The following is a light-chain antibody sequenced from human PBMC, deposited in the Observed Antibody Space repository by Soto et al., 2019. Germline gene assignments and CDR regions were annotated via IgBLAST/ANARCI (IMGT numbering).Light chain of an antibody. CDR1: QSVSSRY. J-gene: IGKJ5*01. Sequence: EIVLTQSPGTLSLSPGERATLSCRASQSVSSRYLAWYQQKPGQAPRFLIFGASGRATGIPDRFSGSGSGTDFTLTISRLEPEDSAVYYCQHYGTSPPITFGQGTRLEIK. CDR2: GAS. CDR3: QHYGTSPPIT. V-gene: IGKV3-20*01.